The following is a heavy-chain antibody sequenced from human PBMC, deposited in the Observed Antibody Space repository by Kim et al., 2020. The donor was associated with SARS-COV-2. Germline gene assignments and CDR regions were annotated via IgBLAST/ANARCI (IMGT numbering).Heavy chain of an antibody. CDR3: GAGPSSNGHLTES. Sequence: GGSLRLSCAASGFTFSMYWMHWVRQVPGKGLVWVSRIKSDGSSTNYADSVKDRFTISRDNGKNTVYLQMNSLRVEETARYYCGAGPSSNGHLTESWGQGTPVNVS. CDR1: GFTFSMYW. D-gene: IGHD1-20*01. V-gene: IGHV3-74*01. CDR2: IKSDGSST. J-gene: IGHJ5*02.